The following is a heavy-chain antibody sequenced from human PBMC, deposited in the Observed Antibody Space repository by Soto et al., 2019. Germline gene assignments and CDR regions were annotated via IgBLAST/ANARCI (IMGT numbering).Heavy chain of an antibody. V-gene: IGHV4-61*08. CDR3: ARGPYYDFWSGYYPASGEGYYGMDV. J-gene: IGHJ6*02. CDR1: GVSVRSDGYY. Sequence: PSETLSLTCTVSGVSVRSDGYYWTWIRQPPGKGLEWIGYIHYSGSTYYNPSLKSRVTISVDTSKNQFSLKLSSVTAADTAVYYCARGPYYDFWSGYYPASGEGYYGMDVWGQGTTVTVSS. D-gene: IGHD3-3*01. CDR2: IHYSGST.